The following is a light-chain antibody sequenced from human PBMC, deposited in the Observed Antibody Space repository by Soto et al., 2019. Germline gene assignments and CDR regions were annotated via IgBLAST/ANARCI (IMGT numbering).Light chain of an antibody. CDR1: QTFGKSY. V-gene: IGKV3-20*01. J-gene: IGKJ5*01. Sequence: EIVLTQSPATLSLSPGERATLSCRSSQTFGKSYLAWYQQKPGQPPRLLIYATSRRATGVPDRFSGSGSGTDFTLTISRLEAEDFAVYFCQQFGSSHITFGQGTRLEIK. CDR2: ATS. CDR3: QQFGSSHIT.